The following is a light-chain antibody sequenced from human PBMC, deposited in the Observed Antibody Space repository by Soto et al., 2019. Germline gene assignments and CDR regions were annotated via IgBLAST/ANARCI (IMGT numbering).Light chain of an antibody. V-gene: IGLV3-21*02. J-gene: IGLJ1*01. CDR1: NIGSKN. Sequence: SYELTQAPSVSVAPGQTARISCGGNNIGSKNVHWYQQKPGQAPVLVVYDDTDRPSGIPARFSGSNSGNTATLTISRVEDGDEADYFCQVWDVSSELRVFGTGTKLTVL. CDR2: DDT. CDR3: QVWDVSSELRV.